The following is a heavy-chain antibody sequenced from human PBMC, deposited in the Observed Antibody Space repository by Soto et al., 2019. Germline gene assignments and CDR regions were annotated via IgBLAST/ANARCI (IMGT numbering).Heavy chain of an antibody. J-gene: IGHJ5*02. V-gene: IGHV4-59*01. CDR3: ARASQYVIVVWYLFGP. CDR2: IYYSGST. Sequence: ASETLSLTCTVSGGSISSYYWNWIRQPPGKGLEWIGYIYYSGSTNYNPSLKSRVTISVDTSKNQFSLKLSSVTAADTAVYYCARASQYVIVVWYLFGPWGQGTLVTVSS. CDR1: GGSISSYY. D-gene: IGHD2-15*01.